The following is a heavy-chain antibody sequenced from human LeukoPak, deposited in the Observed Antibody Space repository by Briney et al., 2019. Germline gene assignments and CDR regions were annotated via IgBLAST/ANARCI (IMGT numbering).Heavy chain of an antibody. Sequence: GGSLRLSCAVSGFAFGSEAMSWVRQSPARGLEWVASISPGGGTTYYADYVKGRFTISRDNSKNTLYLQMNSLRAEDTAMYYCARDNVDFWSGYPYGSFDYWGQGTLVTVSS. CDR2: ISPGGGTT. V-gene: IGHV3-23*01. D-gene: IGHD3-3*01. CDR3: ARDNVDFWSGYPYGSFDY. CDR1: GFAFGSEA. J-gene: IGHJ4*02.